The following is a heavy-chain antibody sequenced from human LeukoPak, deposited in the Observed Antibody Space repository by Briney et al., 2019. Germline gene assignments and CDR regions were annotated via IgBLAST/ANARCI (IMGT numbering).Heavy chain of an antibody. CDR2: VYTSGST. Sequence: SETLSLTCTVSDGSISSGSYYWSWIRQSAGKGLEWIGRVYTSGSTNYNPSLKSRVTISVDKSKNQFSLKLSSVTAADTAVYYCARGRDRSSLFDYWGQGTLVTVSS. CDR1: DGSISSGSYY. CDR3: ARGRDRSSLFDY. V-gene: IGHV4-61*02. D-gene: IGHD6-6*01. J-gene: IGHJ4*02.